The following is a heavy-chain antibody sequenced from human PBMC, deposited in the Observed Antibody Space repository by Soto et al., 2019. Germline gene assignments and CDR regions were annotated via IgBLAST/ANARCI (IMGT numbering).Heavy chain of an antibody. V-gene: IGHV3-15*01. CDR3: KRDGSGSYD. CDR2: IKSKTDGGTT. D-gene: IGHD3-10*01. CDR1: GFTFSNAW. Sequence: EVQLVESGGGLVKPGGSLRLSCAASGFTFSNAWMSWVRQAPGKGLEWVGRIKSKTDGGTTDYAAPVKGRFTISRNDSKKTLYLQMNRLKTEGPAVYYCKRDGSGSYDWGQGTLVTVSS. J-gene: IGHJ4*02.